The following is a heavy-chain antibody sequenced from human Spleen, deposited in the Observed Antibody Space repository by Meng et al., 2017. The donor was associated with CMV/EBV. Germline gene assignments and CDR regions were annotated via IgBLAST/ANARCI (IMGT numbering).Heavy chain of an antibody. CDR2: ISSIDSTI. D-gene: IGHD4-17*01. CDR3: ARGDYGDYANEGIDF. Sequence: GGSLRLSCAASGFTFSNYEMNWVRQAPGKGLEWVSYISSIDSTIYDADSVQGRFTISRDNAKNSLYLQMNSLRAEDTAVYYCARGDYGDYANEGIDFWGQGTLVTVSS. CDR1: GFTFSNYE. J-gene: IGHJ4*02. V-gene: IGHV3-48*03.